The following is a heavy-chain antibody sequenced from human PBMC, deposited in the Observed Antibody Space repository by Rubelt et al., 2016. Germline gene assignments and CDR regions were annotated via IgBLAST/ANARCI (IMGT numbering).Heavy chain of an antibody. J-gene: IGHJ3*02. D-gene: IGHD1-26*01. Sequence: QVQLVQSGAEVKKPGASVKVSCKASGYTFTTYNMHCLRQAPGHGIEWMGIISPSGGSAPYAQKYQGRVTMNRETSTSTGYMERGSLRSEDTAVYYCARDSGNWTFDIRGQGTMVTVSS. CDR1: GYTFTTYN. CDR3: ARDSGNWTFDI. V-gene: IGHV1-46*01. CDR2: ISPSGGSA.